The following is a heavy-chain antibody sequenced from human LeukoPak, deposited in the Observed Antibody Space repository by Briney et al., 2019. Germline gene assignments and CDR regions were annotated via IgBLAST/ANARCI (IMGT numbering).Heavy chain of an antibody. J-gene: IGHJ4*02. CDR2: INPNSGGT. Sequence: ASVKVSCKASGYTFTGYYMHWVRQAPGQGLEWMGWINPNSGGTNYAQKFQGRVTMTRDTSISTAYMELSRLRSDDTAVYYCARDRVSFSATGPDYWGQGTLVTVSS. V-gene: IGHV1-2*02. CDR3: ARDRVSFSATGPDY. D-gene: IGHD5-12*01. CDR1: GYTFTGYY.